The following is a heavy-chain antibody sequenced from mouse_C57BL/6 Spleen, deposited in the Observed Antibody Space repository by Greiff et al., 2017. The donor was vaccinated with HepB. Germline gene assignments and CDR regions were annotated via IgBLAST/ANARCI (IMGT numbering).Heavy chain of an antibody. V-gene: IGHV1-64*01. D-gene: IGHD1-1*01. CDR2: IHPNSGST. CDR3: ATTVVEYWYFDV. CDR1: GYTFTSYW. Sequence: QVQLKQPGAELVKPGASVKLSCKASGYTFTSYWMHWVKQRPGQGLEWIGMIHPNSGSTNYNEKFKSKATLTVDKSSSTAYMQLSSLTSEDSAVYYCATTVVEYWYFDVWGTGTTVTVSS. J-gene: IGHJ1*03.